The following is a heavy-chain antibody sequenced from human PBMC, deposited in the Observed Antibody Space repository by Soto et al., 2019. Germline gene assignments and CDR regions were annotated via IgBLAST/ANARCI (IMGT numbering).Heavy chain of an antibody. CDR1: GYSISSGSY. J-gene: IGHJ5*02. CDR3: ARGGSSSSLRPVSWFDP. V-gene: IGHV4-38-2*02. Sequence: SETLSLTCTVSGYSISSGSYWAWIRQPPGKGPEWIASIYHGGTTFYNPSLKSRVTISVDTSNNQFSLKLSSVTAADTAVYYCARGGSSSSLRPVSWFDPWGQGTLVTVSS. CDR2: IYHGGTT. D-gene: IGHD6-6*01.